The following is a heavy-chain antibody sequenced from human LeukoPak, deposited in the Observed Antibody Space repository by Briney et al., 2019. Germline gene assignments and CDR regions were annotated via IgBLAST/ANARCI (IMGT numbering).Heavy chain of an antibody. J-gene: IGHJ3*01. D-gene: IGHD6-6*01. CDR2: IYASGNT. Sequence: PSETLSLTCTVSGGSISTYYWSLIQQPAGKGLEWIGRIYASGNTNYNPSLKSRVTMSLDTSKNQFSLRLTSVTAADTAVYYCAREYSSSSGKNAFDVWGHGTMVTVSS. CDR1: GGSISTYY. CDR3: AREYSSSSGKNAFDV. V-gene: IGHV4-4*07.